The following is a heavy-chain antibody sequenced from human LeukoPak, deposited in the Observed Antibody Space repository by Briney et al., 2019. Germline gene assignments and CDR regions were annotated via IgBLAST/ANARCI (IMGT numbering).Heavy chain of an antibody. CDR2: ISYDGSNK. CDR3: ARKASRSTSRPAACDY. Sequence: GRSLRLSCAASGFTFSSYAMHWVRQAPGKGLEWVAVISYDGSNKYYADSVKGRFTISRDNSKNTLYLQMNSLRAEDTAVYYCARKASRSTSRPAACDYWGQGTLVTVSS. J-gene: IGHJ4*02. CDR1: GFTFSSYA. D-gene: IGHD2-2*01. V-gene: IGHV3-30-3*01.